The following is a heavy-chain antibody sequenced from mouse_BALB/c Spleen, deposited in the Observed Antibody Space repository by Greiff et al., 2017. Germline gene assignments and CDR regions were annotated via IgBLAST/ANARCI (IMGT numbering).Heavy chain of an antibody. CDR2: ISSGGSYT. Sequence: EVQRVESGGGLVKPGGSLKLSCAASGFTFSSYTMSWVRQTPEKRLEWVATISSGGSYTYYPDSVKGRFTISRDNAKNTLYLQMSSLKSEDTAMYYCTRDNYRYDEGGYAMDYWGQGTSVTVSS. J-gene: IGHJ4*01. V-gene: IGHV5-6-4*01. D-gene: IGHD2-14*01. CDR1: GFTFSSYT. CDR3: TRDNYRYDEGGYAMDY.